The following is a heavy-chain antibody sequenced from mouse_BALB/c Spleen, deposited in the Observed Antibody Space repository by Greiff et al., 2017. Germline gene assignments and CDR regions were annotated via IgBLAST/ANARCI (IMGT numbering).Heavy chain of an antibody. CDR2: INPSRGYT. Sequence: QVQLKQSGAELARPGASVKMSCKASGYTFTSYTMHWVKQRPGQGLEWIGYINPSRGYTNYNQKVKDKATLTADKSSSTAYMQRSSLTSEDSAVYYCARGGAVDYWGQGTTLTVSA. CDR1: GYTFTSYT. V-gene: IGHV1-4*01. CDR3: ARGGAVDY. J-gene: IGHJ2*01.